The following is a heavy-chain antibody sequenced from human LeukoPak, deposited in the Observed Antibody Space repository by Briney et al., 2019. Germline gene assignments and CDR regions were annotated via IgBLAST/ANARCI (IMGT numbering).Heavy chain of an antibody. Sequence: GSSVKVSCKASGGTFSSYAISWVRQAPGQGLEWMGGIIPIFGTANYAQKFQGRVTITADESTSTAYMELSSLRSEDTAVYYCARVDYYDSRGNWFDPWGQGTLVTVSS. D-gene: IGHD3-22*01. CDR1: GGTFSSYA. CDR3: ARVDYYDSRGNWFDP. J-gene: IGHJ5*02. CDR2: IIPIFGTA. V-gene: IGHV1-69*01.